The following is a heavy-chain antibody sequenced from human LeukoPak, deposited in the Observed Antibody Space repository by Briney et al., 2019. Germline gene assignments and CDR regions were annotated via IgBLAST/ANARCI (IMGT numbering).Heavy chain of an antibody. Sequence: PSETLSLTCTVSGGSISSYYWSWIRQPAGKGLEWIGRIYTSGSTNYNPSLKSRVTISVDTSKNQFSLKLSSVTAADTAVYYCARHIGYCSGGSCYPPHFDYWGQGTLVTVSS. CDR2: IYTSGST. D-gene: IGHD2-15*01. V-gene: IGHV4-4*07. J-gene: IGHJ4*02. CDR3: ARHIGYCSGGSCYPPHFDY. CDR1: GGSISSYY.